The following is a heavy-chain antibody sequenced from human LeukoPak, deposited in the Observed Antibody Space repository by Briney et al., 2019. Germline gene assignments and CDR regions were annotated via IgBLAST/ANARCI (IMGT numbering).Heavy chain of an antibody. V-gene: IGHV3-43*02. CDR2: ISGDGGRT. CDR3: AKVVKYSYGLLFDY. J-gene: IGHJ4*02. Sequence: GGPLRLSCAASGFTFDDYAMPWVRHAPGKGLEWFSLISGDGGRTYYADSVKGRFTISRDNSKSSLYLQMNSLRTEDTALYYCAKVVKYSYGLLFDYWGQGTLVTVSS. D-gene: IGHD5-18*01. CDR1: GFTFDDYA.